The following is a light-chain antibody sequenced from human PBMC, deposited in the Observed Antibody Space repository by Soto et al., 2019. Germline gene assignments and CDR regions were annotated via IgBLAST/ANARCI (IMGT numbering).Light chain of an antibody. J-gene: IGLJ2*01. CDR1: SSDVGGYNY. Sequence: QSVLTQPPSASGSPGQSVTISCTGTSSDVGGYNYVSWYQQHPGKVPKLMIYEVTKRPSGVPDRFSGSKSGNTASLTISGLQAEDEADYYCCSYAGSSTLVFGGGTKVTVL. CDR3: CSYAGSSTLV. V-gene: IGLV2-8*01. CDR2: EVT.